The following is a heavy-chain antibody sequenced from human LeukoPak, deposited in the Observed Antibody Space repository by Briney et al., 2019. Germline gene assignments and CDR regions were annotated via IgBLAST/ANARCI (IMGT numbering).Heavy chain of an antibody. V-gene: IGHV4-59*01. Sequence: SETLSLTCTVSGGSISSYYWSWIRQPPGKGLEWIGYIYYSGSTNYNPSLKSRVTISVDTSKNQFSLKLSSVTAADTAVYYCARDSVRYFDWSRAYYYYGMDVWGQGTTVTVSS. CDR3: ARDSVRYFDWSRAYYYYGMDV. CDR2: IYYSGST. CDR1: GGSISSYY. D-gene: IGHD3-9*01. J-gene: IGHJ6*02.